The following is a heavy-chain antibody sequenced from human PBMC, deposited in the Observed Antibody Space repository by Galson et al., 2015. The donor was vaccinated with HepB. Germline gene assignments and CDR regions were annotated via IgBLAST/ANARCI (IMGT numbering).Heavy chain of an antibody. J-gene: IGHJ3*02. CDR2: ISAYNGNT. CDR3: ASAQYYYDSSGYYYPDAFDI. D-gene: IGHD3-22*01. V-gene: IGHV1-18*04. Sequence: SVKVSCKASGYTFTSYGISWVRQAPGQGLEWMGWISAYNGNTNYAQKLQGRVTMTTDTSTSKAYMELRSLRSDDTAVYYCASAQYYYDSSGYYYPDAFDIWCQGTMVTVSS. CDR1: GYTFTSYG.